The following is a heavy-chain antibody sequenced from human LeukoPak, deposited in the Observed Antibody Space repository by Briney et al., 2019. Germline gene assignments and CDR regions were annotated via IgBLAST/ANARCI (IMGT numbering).Heavy chain of an antibody. CDR1: GGSISNISYY. Sequence: SETLSLTCTVSGGSISNISYYWGWSRQPPGKGLEWIGHIRSTGSTYYNPSLKSRVTISVDTSKNQFSLRLTSVTAADTTVYYCPRQASGWGVDCWGQGTLVTVSS. D-gene: IGHD6-19*01. CDR2: IRSTGST. V-gene: IGHV4-39*01. CDR3: PRQASGWGVDC. J-gene: IGHJ4*02.